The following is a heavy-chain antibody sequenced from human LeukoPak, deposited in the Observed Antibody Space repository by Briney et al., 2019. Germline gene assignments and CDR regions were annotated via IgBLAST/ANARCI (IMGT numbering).Heavy chain of an antibody. V-gene: IGHV4-34*01. CDR1: GVSFSGYY. J-gene: IGHJ5*02. D-gene: IGHD1-14*01. CDR3: ARTRTGTRPFDP. CDR2: INHSGST. Sequence: PSQTLSLTCAVYGVSFSGYYWSWIRQPPGKGLEWIGEINHSGSTNYNPSLKSRVTISVDTSKNQFSLKLSSVTAADTAVYYCARTRTGTRPFDPWGQGTLVTVSS.